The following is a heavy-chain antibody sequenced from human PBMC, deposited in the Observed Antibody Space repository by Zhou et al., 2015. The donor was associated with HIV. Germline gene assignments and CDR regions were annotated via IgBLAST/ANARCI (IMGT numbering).Heavy chain of an antibody. J-gene: IGHJ6*03. CDR2: IIPIFGTA. V-gene: IGHV1-69*01. CDR3: ARDGVTTPRLGRYYYYYMDV. CDR1: GGTFSSYA. Sequence: QVQLVQSGAEVKKPGSSVKVSCKASGGTFSSYAISWVRQAPGQGLEWMGGIIPIFGTANYAQKFQGRVTITADESTSTAYMELSSLRSEDTAVYYCARDGVTTPRLGRYYYYYMDVWGKGTTVTVSS. D-gene: IGHD4-17*01.